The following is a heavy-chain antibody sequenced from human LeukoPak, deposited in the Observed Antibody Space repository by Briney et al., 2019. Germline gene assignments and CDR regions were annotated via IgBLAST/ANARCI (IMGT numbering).Heavy chain of an antibody. V-gene: IGHV3-23*01. J-gene: IGHJ4*02. CDR1: GFTFSSYA. D-gene: IGHD6-13*01. Sequence: PGGSLRLSCAASGFTFSSYAMSWVRQAPGKGLEWVSVISGSGGSTDHADSVKGRFTISRDNSKNTLYLQMNSLRAEDTAVYYCAKGRIAAVGTWGYFDYWGQGTLVTVSS. CDR2: ISGSGGST. CDR3: AKGRIAAVGTWGYFDY.